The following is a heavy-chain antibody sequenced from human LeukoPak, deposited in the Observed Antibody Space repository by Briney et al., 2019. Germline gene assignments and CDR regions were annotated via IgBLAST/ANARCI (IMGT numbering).Heavy chain of an antibody. CDR2: INHSGST. Sequence: KPSETLSLTCAVYGGPFSGYYWSWIRQPPGKGLEWIGEINHSGSTNYNPSLKSRVTISVDTSKNQFSLKLSSVTAADTAVYYCARESYYDSSGSNWFDPWGQGTLVTVSS. CDR1: GGPFSGYY. D-gene: IGHD3-22*01. V-gene: IGHV4-34*01. CDR3: ARESYYDSSGSNWFDP. J-gene: IGHJ5*02.